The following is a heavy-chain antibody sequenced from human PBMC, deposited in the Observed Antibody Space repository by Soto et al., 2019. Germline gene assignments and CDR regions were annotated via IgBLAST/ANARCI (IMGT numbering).Heavy chain of an antibody. D-gene: IGHD6-19*01. J-gene: IGHJ4*02. CDR3: SKVPMFSSGWPIDY. V-gene: IGHV3-30*18. CDR2: ISYDGSNK. Sequence: QVQLVESGGGVVQPGRSLRISCAASGFTFSSYGMHWVRQAPGKGLEWVAVISYDGSNKYYADSVKGRFTISRDNSKNSLYQQINCLRFEDTAVYYCSKVPMFSSGWPIDYWGQGTLVTVCS. CDR1: GFTFSSYG.